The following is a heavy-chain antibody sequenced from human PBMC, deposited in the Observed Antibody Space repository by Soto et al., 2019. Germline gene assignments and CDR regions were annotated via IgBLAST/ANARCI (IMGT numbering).Heavy chain of an antibody. CDR2: IHYSGST. V-gene: IGHV4-30-4*01. J-gene: IGHJ6*02. Sequence: QVQLQESGPGLVKPSQTLSLTCSVSGGSISSDLHYWSWIRQSPGKGLEWSVYIHYSGSTYDNPSLRIRVTSSVDTSKNQFSLKMSSVDAAATSLYDCARDLRNWNWGYYYGMDVWGQGTTVTVSS. CDR3: ARDLRNWNWGYYYGMDV. CDR1: GGSISSDLHY. D-gene: IGHD1-1*01.